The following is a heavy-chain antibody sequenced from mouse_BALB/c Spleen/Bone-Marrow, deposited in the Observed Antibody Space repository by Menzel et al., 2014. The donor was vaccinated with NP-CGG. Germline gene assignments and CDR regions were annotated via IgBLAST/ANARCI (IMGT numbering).Heavy chain of an antibody. V-gene: IGHV4-1*02. Sequence: EVQLQQSGGGLVQPGGSLKLSCAASGFDFSRYWMSWVRQAPGKGLEWIREINPDSSTINYTPSLKDKFIISRDNAKNTLYLQMSKARSEDTALYYCARLNYYGNLFVWGAGTTVTVSS. CDR2: INPDSSTI. D-gene: IGHD1-1*01. CDR3: ARLNYYGNLFV. J-gene: IGHJ1*01. CDR1: GFDFSRYW.